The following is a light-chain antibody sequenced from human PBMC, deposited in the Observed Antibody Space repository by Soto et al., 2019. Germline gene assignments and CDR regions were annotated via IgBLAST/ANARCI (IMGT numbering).Light chain of an antibody. CDR3: QQRSNWPLT. V-gene: IGKV3-11*01. CDR1: QSVSSY. Sequence: EIVLTQSPATLSLSPGESATLSCRASQSVSSYLAWYQQKPGQAPRLLIYDASNRATGIPARFSGSGSGTDFTLTISSLEPEDFAVYYCQQRSNWPLTFVGGTKVEIK. CDR2: DAS. J-gene: IGKJ4*01.